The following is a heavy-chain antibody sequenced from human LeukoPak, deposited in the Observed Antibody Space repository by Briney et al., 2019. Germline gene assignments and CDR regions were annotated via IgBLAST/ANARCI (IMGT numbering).Heavy chain of an antibody. Sequence: ASVKVSCKASGYIFSDYWIHWVRQAPGRGLECLGWIDPASGITNQPQKFQGRITVTRDTSASTVYMDLTGLTTDDTALYYCARVGAPGGLRPYHYYYWGQGTLVTVS. J-gene: IGHJ4*02. CDR3: ARVGAPGGLRPYHYYY. CDR2: IDPASGIT. V-gene: IGHV1-2*02. D-gene: IGHD3-16*01. CDR1: GYIFSDYW.